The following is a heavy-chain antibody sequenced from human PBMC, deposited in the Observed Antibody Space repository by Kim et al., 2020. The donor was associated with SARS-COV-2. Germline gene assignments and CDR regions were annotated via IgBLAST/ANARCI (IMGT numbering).Heavy chain of an antibody. D-gene: IGHD3-3*01. CDR3: ARDSSDFWSYYYDY. Sequence: GGSLRLSCAASGFTFTNYWMTWVRQAPGKGLEWVANIKQDGSEKYYVDSVKGRFTISRDNTKNSLYLQMNSLRAEDTAVYYCARDSSDFWSYYYDYWGQGTLVTVSS. CDR1: GFTFTNYW. V-gene: IGHV3-7*01. CDR2: IKQDGSEK. J-gene: IGHJ4*02.